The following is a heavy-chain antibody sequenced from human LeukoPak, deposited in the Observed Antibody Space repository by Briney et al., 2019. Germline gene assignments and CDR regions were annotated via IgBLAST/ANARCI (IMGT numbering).Heavy chain of an antibody. J-gene: IGHJ3*02. CDR3: ARESWGGRYERDAFDI. V-gene: IGHV3-7*01. D-gene: IGHD6-19*01. CDR2: IKQDGSEK. CDR1: GFTFSSYW. Sequence: PGGSLRLSCAASGFTFSSYWMSWVRQAPGKGLEWVANIKQDGSEKYYVDSVKGRFTISRDNAKNSLYLQMNSLRAEDTAVYYCARESWGGRYERDAFDIWGQGTMVTVSS.